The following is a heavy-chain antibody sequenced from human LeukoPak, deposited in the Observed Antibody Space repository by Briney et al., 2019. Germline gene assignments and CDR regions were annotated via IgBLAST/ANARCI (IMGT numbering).Heavy chain of an antibody. J-gene: IGHJ5*02. Sequence: GASVKVSCKASGYSFIGYYMHWVRQAPGQGLEWMGGIIPIFGTANYAQKFQGRVTITADKSTSTAYMELSSLRSEDTAVYYCASEEGVVPAAMGMYNWFDPWGQGTLVTVSS. CDR1: GYSFIGYY. V-gene: IGHV1-69*06. CDR2: IIPIFGTA. CDR3: ASEEGVVPAAMGMYNWFDP. D-gene: IGHD2-2*01.